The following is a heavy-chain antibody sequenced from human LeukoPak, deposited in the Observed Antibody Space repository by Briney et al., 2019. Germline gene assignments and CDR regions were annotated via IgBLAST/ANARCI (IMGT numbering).Heavy chain of an antibody. Sequence: GGSLSLSCGAWGFTLNSYAMRWVRQSRGEAGECVTAHSGSGGNTYYADSVKGRLTISRDNPKNTLYLKMNSLSDEDTAVYYCATDPLSGNFDYWGQGTLVPVSS. J-gene: IGHJ4*02. CDR2: HSGSGGNT. CDR3: ATDPLSGNFDY. D-gene: IGHD6-25*01. CDR1: GFTLNSYA. V-gene: IGHV3-23*01.